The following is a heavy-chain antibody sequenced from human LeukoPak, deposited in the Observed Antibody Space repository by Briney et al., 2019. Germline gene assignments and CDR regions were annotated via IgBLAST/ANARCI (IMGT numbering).Heavy chain of an antibody. V-gene: IGHV3-30*02. CDR1: GFTFSSYG. D-gene: IGHD1-1*01. CDR3: ANQFCTTLNYCYYNGMDV. CDR2: IRYDGSNK. Sequence: GGSLRLSCAASGFTFSSYGMHWVRQAPGKGLEWVAFIRYDGSNKYYADSVKGRFTISRDNSKNTLYPQMNSLRAEDTAVYYCANQFCTTLNYCYYNGMDVWGQGTTVTVSS. J-gene: IGHJ6*02.